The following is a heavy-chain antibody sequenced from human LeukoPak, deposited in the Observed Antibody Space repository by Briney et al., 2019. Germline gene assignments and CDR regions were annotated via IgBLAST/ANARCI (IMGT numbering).Heavy chain of an antibody. J-gene: IGHJ5*02. D-gene: IGHD4/OR15-4a*01. CDR2: IHPSSSAT. V-gene: IGHV5-51*01. CDR3: TRRAHLAQLGADWFDP. Sequence: GQSLKISCRVSGDGLDNYCIGWVGHMCVQGLQWVAIIHPSSSATHYTPSFQCRVSSPADETITTAYLHWNSMRRSATAIYFITRRAHLAQLGADWFDPWGQGTLVTVSS. CDR1: GDGLDNYC.